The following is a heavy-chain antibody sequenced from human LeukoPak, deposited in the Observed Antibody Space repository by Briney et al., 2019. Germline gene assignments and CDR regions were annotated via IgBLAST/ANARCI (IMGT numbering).Heavy chain of an antibody. CDR2: ISAYNGNT. Sequence: ASVKVSCKASGYTFTSYGISWVRQAPGQGLEWMGWISAYNGNTNYAQRLQGRVTTTTDTSTSTAYMELRSLRSDDTAVYYCASFAYGSGSSIFDYWGQGTLVTVSS. V-gene: IGHV1-18*01. J-gene: IGHJ4*02. D-gene: IGHD3-10*01. CDR1: GYTFTSYG. CDR3: ASFAYGSGSSIFDY.